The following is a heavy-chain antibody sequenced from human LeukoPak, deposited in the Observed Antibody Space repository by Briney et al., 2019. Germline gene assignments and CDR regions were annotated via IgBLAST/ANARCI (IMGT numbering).Heavy chain of an antibody. D-gene: IGHD3-10*01. Sequence: GESLKISCKGSGYTFTTYWIGWVRQAPGQGLEWMGWISAYNGNTNYAQKLQGRVTMTTDTSTSTAYMELRSLRSDDTAVYYCARGTSDYGSGSYYNWFDPWGQGTLVTVSS. J-gene: IGHJ5*02. CDR3: ARGTSDYGSGSYYNWFDP. CDR2: ISAYNGNT. CDR1: GYTFTTYW. V-gene: IGHV1-18*04.